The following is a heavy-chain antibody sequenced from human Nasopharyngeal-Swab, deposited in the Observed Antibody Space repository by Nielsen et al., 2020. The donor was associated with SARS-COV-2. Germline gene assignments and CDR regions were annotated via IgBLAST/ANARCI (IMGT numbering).Heavy chain of an antibody. CDR1: GFTFSSYW. V-gene: IGHV3-7*03. Sequence: GESLKISCAASGFTFSSYWMGWVRQAPGKGLEWVANIKQDGSEKYYVDSVKGRFTISRDNAKNSLYLQMNSLRAEDTAVYYCARDYCSSTSCQRYYYYYYGMDVWGQGTTVTVSS. J-gene: IGHJ6*02. D-gene: IGHD2-2*01. CDR2: IKQDGSEK. CDR3: ARDYCSSTSCQRYYYYYYGMDV.